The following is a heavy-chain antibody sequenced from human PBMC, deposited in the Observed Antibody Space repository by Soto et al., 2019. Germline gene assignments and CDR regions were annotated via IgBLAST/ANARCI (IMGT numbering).Heavy chain of an antibody. Sequence: QVQLQESGPGLVKPSGTLSLICIVSGDSVTFGHHYWSWIRQPPGKGLEWIGHIFFTGAITYSPSLKSRVTMSVDSSKRQFSLNLTAVSAADSAIYYCARARPDSAGSSLGRRLDVWGQGTTVTVSS. D-gene: IGHD3-10*01. CDR1: GDSVTFGHHY. J-gene: IGHJ6*02. CDR2: IFFTGAI. CDR3: ARARPDSAGSSLGRRLDV. V-gene: IGHV4-61*01.